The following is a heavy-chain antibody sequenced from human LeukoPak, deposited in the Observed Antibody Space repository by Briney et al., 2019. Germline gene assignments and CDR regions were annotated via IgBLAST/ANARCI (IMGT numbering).Heavy chain of an antibody. D-gene: IGHD2-15*01. CDR1: GFTFSNAW. V-gene: IGHV3-15*01. Sequence: KTGGSLRLSCAASGFTFSNAWMSWVRQAPGKGLEWVGRIKSKTDGGTTDYAAPVKGRFTISRDDSKNTLYLQMNSLKTEDTAVYYCTTRVSCSGGSCLGYYYGMDVWGQGTTVTVSS. CDR2: IKSKTDGGTT. J-gene: IGHJ6*02. CDR3: TTRVSCSGGSCLGYYYGMDV.